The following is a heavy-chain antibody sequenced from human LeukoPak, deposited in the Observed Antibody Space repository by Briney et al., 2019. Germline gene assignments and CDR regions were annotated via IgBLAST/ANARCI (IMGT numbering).Heavy chain of an antibody. CDR1: GYTFTDYY. CDR3: ASQGGVGAAGTFDY. D-gene: IGHD1-26*01. J-gene: IGHJ4*02. Sequence: ASVKVSCKASGYTFTDYYIHWVRQAPGQGLEWMGWINHNSGGTNYAQKFQGRVTMTSDTSISTAYMELSRLRSDDTAVYYCASQGGVGAAGTFDYWGQGTLVTVSS. V-gene: IGHV1-2*02. CDR2: INHNSGGT.